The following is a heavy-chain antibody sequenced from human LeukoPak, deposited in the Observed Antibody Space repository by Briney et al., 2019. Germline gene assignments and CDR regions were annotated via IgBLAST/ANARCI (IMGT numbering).Heavy chain of an antibody. CDR2: IYYGGST. Sequence: SETLSLTCTVSGGSISSYYWSWIRQPPGKGLEWIGYIYYGGSTNYNPSLKSRVTISVDTSKNQFSLKLSSVTAADTAVYYCARAHEYSSSHWFDPWGQGTLVTVSS. J-gene: IGHJ5*02. V-gene: IGHV4-59*01. D-gene: IGHD6-6*01. CDR3: ARAHEYSSSHWFDP. CDR1: GGSISSYY.